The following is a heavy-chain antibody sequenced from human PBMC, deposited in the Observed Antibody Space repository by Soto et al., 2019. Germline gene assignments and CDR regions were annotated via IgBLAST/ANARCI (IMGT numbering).Heavy chain of an antibody. D-gene: IGHD3-10*01. CDR3: ARHAKGVIMPVDY. CDR1: GGSISSSSYY. CDR2: IYYSGST. J-gene: IGHJ4*02. Sequence: SETLSLTCTVSGGSISSSSYYWGWIRQPPGKGLEWIGSIYYSGSTYYNPSLKSRVTISVDTSKNQFSLKLSSVTAADTAVYYCARHAKGVIMPVDYWGQGTLVTVSS. V-gene: IGHV4-39*01.